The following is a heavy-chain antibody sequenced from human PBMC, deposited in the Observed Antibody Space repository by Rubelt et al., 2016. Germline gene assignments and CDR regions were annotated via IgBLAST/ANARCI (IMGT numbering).Heavy chain of an antibody. J-gene: IGHJ4*02. V-gene: IGHV4-34*01. D-gene: IGHD4-17*01. CDR2: INHSGST. CDR1: GGSFSGYY. Sequence: QVQLQQWGAGLLKPSETLSLTCAVYGGSFSGYYWSWIRQAPGKGLEWIGEINHSGSTNYNPSLKSRVAISVDTSKNQFSLKLRSVTAADTAAYYCARPSDYGDYIGYWGRGTPVTVSS. CDR3: ARPSDYGDYIGY.